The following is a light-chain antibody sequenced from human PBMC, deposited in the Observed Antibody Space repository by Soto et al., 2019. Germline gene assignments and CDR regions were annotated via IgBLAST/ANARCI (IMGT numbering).Light chain of an antibody. CDR1: ERIYSAY. Sequence: EVVLTQSPGTLSLSRAERATLSCRASERIYSAYLGWYQQKPGQAPRLLIYGTSSRATGIPDRFSGSGAGTGLTVSIRGMECEDVLVQFWRQSDQSLGDIGRGTRLEIK. CDR3: RQSDQSLGD. V-gene: IGKV3-20*01. J-gene: IGKJ5*01. CDR2: GTS.